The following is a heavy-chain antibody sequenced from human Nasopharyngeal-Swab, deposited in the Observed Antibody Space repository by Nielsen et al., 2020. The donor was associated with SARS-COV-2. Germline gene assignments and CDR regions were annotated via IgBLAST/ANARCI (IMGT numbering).Heavy chain of an antibody. CDR2: IKQDGSEK. D-gene: IGHD6-19*01. J-gene: IGHJ4*02. CDR1: GFTFSSYW. Sequence: GESLKISCAASGFTFSSYWMSWVRQAPGKGLEWVANIKQDGSEKYYVDSVKGRFTISRDNAKKSLYLQMNSLRAEDTAVYYCARVARRYSSGWYYFDYWGQGTLVTVSS. V-gene: IGHV3-7*01. CDR3: ARVARRYSSGWYYFDY.